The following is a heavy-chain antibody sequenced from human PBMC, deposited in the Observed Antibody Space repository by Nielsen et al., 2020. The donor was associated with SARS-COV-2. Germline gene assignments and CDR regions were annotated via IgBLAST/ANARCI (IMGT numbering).Heavy chain of an antibody. CDR1: GFTVSSNY. V-gene: IGHV3-53*01. CDR2: IYSGGST. CDR3: ARGFSWDYYFDY. Sequence: GGSLRLSCAASGFTVSSNYMSWVRQAPGKGLEWVSVIYSGGSTYYADSVKGRFTISRDNSKNTLYLQMNSLRAEDTAVYYCARGFSWDYYFDYWGQGTLVTVSS. D-gene: IGHD1-26*01. J-gene: IGHJ4*02.